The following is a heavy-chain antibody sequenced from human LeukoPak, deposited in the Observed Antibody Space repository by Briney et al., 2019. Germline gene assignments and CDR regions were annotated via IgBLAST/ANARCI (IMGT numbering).Heavy chain of an antibody. CDR3: AKAATEEDVPYFDY. D-gene: IGHD1-26*01. Sequence: GGSLRLSCAASGFTFSSYSMNWVRQAPGKGLEWVAVISYDGSNKYYADSVKGRFTISRDNSKNTLYLQMNSLRAEDTAVYYCAKAATEEDVPYFDYWGQGTLVTVSS. J-gene: IGHJ4*02. V-gene: IGHV3-30*18. CDR1: GFTFSSYS. CDR2: ISYDGSNK.